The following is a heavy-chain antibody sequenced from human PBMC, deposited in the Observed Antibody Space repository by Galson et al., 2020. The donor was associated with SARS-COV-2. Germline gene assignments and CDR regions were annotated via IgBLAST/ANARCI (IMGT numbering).Heavy chain of an antibody. J-gene: IGHJ6*02. V-gene: IGHV3-64*01. CDR2: ISSNGGST. D-gene: IGHD3-3*01. Sequence: GGSLRLSCAASGFTFSSYAMHWVRQAPGKGLEYVSAISSNGGSTYYANSVKGRFTISRDNSKNTLYLQMGSLRAEDMAVYYCARSDITIFGVALLPGYYYGMDVWGQGTTVTVSS. CDR3: ARSDITIFGVALLPGYYYGMDV. CDR1: GFTFSSYA.